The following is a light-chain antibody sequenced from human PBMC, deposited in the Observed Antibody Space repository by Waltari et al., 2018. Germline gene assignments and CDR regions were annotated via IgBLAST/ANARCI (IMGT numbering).Light chain of an antibody. CDR1: SRDVGNYDW. CDR3: TSYTSSHSLV. CDR2: DVS. V-gene: IGLV2-14*03. Sequence: QSALTQPASVSGSPGQSTTISCTGTSRDVGNYDWVSWYQQHPGKAPNVVIFDVSFRPSGVSNRYAGSTSGNTASLTSSGLQAEDEADYYCTSYTSSHSLVFGTGTKVTVL. J-gene: IGLJ1*01.